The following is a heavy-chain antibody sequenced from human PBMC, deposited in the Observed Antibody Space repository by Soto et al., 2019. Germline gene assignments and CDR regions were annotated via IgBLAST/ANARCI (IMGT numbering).Heavy chain of an antibody. V-gene: IGHV3-30-3*01. J-gene: IGHJ4*02. D-gene: IGHD6-13*01. CDR1: GFTFSSYA. CDR3: ARNSSNWSSDY. Sequence: GGSLRLSCAASGFTFSSYAMHWVRQAPGKGLEWVAVISYDGSNKYYADSVKGRFTISRDNSKNTLYLQMNSLRAEDTAVYYCARNSSNWSSDYWSQGTLDTVSS. CDR2: ISYDGSNK.